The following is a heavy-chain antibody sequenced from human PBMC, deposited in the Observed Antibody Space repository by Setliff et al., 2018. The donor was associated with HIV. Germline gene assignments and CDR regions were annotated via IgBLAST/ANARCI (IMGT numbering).Heavy chain of an antibody. Sequence: SETLSLTCAVYGESFSGYYWSWIRQSPGKGLEWIGEMNDSGSTNYNPSLKSQVTISVDTSKNQFSLKLISVTAADTAVYYCARGHDILEPSGPFDYWGQGTLVTVSS. CDR2: MNDSGST. D-gene: IGHD3-9*01. V-gene: IGHV4-34*01. J-gene: IGHJ4*02. CDR3: ARGHDILEPSGPFDY. CDR1: GESFSGYY.